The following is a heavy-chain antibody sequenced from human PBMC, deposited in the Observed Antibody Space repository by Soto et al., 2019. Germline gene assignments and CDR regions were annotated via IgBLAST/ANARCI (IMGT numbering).Heavy chain of an antibody. D-gene: IGHD2-15*01. Sequence: GESLKISCKGSGYSFTSYWISWVRQMPGKGLEWMGRIDPSDSYTNYSPSFQGHVTISADKSISTAYLQWGSLKASDTAMYYCARNFRQVSGYCSGGSCYTGSYYYGMEGWCPGTTVTV. CDR1: GYSFTSYW. CDR3: ARNFRQVSGYCSGGSCYTGSYYYGMEG. CDR2: IDPSDSYT. J-gene: IGHJ6*02. V-gene: IGHV5-10-1*01.